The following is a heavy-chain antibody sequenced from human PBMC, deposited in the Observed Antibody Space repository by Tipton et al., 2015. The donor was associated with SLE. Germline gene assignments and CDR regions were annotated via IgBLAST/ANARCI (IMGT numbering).Heavy chain of an antibody. D-gene: IGHD2-2*01. CDR2: IYYSGIT. CDR1: SDSMSSYY. Sequence: TLSLTCTVSSDSMSSYYWSWIRQPPGKGLEWIGYIYYSGITSYNPSLKSRVTISVDTSKNQFSLKLSSVTAADTAVYFCARGYQLPLGPYYYYYMDVWGKGTTVTVSS. CDR3: ARGYQLPLGPYYYYYMDV. J-gene: IGHJ6*03. V-gene: IGHV4-59*01.